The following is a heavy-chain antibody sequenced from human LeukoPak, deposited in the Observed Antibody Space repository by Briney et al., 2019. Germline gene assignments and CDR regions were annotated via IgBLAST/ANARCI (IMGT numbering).Heavy chain of an antibody. V-gene: IGHV3-66*01. CDR1: GFTVNRTY. J-gene: IGHJ5*02. CDR3: AKDSNYYDSSGYYFVNWFDP. D-gene: IGHD3-22*01. CDR2: IYSGGAT. Sequence: GGSLRLSCAASGFTVNRTYMSWVRQAPGRGLEWVSVIYSGGATYYSDSVKGRFTISRDNSKNTLYLQMNSLRAEDTAVYYCAKDSNYYDSSGYYFVNWFDPWGRGTLVTVSS.